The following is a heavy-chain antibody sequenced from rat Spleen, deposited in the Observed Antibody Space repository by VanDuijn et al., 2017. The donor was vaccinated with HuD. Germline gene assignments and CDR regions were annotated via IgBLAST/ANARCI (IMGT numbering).Heavy chain of an antibody. V-gene: IGHV5-25*01. CDR3: ARQWLTGSHWFFDF. CDR2: ISPGGGGT. J-gene: IGHJ1*01. CDR1: GFTFNNYD. Sequence: EVQLVESGGGLVQPGRSLKLSCAASGFTFNNYDMAWVRQAPTMSLEWVASISPGGGGTYYRDSVKGRFTVSRDNAKSTLYLQMDSLRSEDTATYYCARQWLTGSHWFFDFWGRGTMVTVSS. D-gene: IGHD1-4*01.